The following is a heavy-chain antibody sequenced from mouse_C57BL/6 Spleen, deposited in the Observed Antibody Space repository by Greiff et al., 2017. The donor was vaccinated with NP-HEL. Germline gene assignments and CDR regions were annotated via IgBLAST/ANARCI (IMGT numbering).Heavy chain of an antibody. Sequence: VQLQQPGAELVRPGSSVKLSCKASGYTFTSYWMDWVKQRPGQGLEWIGNIYPSDSETHYNQKFKDKATLTVDKSSSTAYMQFSSLTSENSAVYYGAREGGFYFDYWGQGTTLTVSS. CDR3: AREGGFYFDY. V-gene: IGHV1-61*01. CDR2: IYPSDSET. CDR1: GYTFTSYW. J-gene: IGHJ2*01.